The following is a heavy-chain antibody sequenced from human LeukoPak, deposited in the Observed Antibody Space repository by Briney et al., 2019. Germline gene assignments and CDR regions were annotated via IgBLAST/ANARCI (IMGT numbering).Heavy chain of an antibody. D-gene: IGHD6-13*01. V-gene: IGHV3-74*01. J-gene: IGHJ6*02. CDR3: ARGHSSSRYYYYGMDV. CDR2: INSDGSST. CDR1: GFTFSSYW. Sequence: GGSLRLSCAASGFTFSSYWMHWVRQAPGKGLVWVSRINSDGSSTSYADSVKGRFTISRDNAKNTLYLQMNSLRAEDTAVYYCARGHSSSRYYYYGMDVWGQGTTVTVSS.